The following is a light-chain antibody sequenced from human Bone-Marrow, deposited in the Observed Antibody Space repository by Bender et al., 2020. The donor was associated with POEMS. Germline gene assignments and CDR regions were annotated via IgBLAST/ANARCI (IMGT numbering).Light chain of an antibody. CDR2: EGS. Sequence: QSALTQPASVSGSPGQSITISCTGTSSDVGNYNLVSWYQQYPGKAPILIIYEGSKRPSGISHRFSGSKSGNTASLTISGLQAEDEADYYCCSYVSSGPYVFGTGTTVTVL. CDR1: SSDVGNYNL. J-gene: IGLJ1*01. V-gene: IGLV2-23*01. CDR3: CSYVSSGPYV.